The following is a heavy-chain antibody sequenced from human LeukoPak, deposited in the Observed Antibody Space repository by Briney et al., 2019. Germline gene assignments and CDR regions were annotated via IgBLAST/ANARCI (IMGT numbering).Heavy chain of an antibody. V-gene: IGHV3-23*01. CDR3: ARYMSGNYFASGGGRYWFDP. Sequence: GGSLRLSCAASGFTFSSYALSWVRQAPGKGLEWVSCISSGGGTTYYADSVKGRFTISRDNSKNTLYLQMNSLTVEDTAVYYCARYMSGNYFASGGGRYWFDPWGQGTLVTVSS. D-gene: IGHD1-26*01. J-gene: IGHJ5*02. CDR2: ISSGGGTT. CDR1: GFTFSSYA.